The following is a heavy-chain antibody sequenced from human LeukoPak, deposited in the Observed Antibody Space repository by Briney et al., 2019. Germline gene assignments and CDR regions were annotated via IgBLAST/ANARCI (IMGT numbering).Heavy chain of an antibody. V-gene: IGHV1-18*01. Sequence: GASVKVSCKASGYTFTSYGMSWVRQAPGQGLEWMGWISAYDGNTHYAQKLQGRVTMTTDTFTSTAYMELRSLRSDDTAVYHCARDEARYSSGYYPNWFDPWGQGTLVTVSS. CDR2: ISAYDGNT. CDR1: GYTFTSYG. CDR3: ARDEARYSSGYYPNWFDP. D-gene: IGHD3-22*01. J-gene: IGHJ5*02.